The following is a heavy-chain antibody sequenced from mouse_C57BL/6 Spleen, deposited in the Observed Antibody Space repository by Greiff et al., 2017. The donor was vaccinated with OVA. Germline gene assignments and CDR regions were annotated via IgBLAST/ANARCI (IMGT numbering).Heavy chain of an antibody. CDR3: ARRGDYDFWFAY. CDR2: IYPGSGNT. J-gene: IGHJ3*01. V-gene: IGHV1-66*01. D-gene: IGHD2-4*01. CDR1: GYSFTSYY. Sequence: QVQLKQSGPELVKPGASVKISCKASGYSFTSYYIHWVKQRPGQGLEWIGWIYPGSGNTKYNEKFKGKATLTADTSSSTAYMQLSSLTSEDSAVYYCARRGDYDFWFAYWGQGTLVTVSA.